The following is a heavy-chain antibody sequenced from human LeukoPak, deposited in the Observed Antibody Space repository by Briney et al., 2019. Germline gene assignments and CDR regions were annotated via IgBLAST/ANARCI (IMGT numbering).Heavy chain of an antibody. CDR1: GFTFSSYA. J-gene: IGHJ4*02. V-gene: IGHV3-23*01. CDR3: AKGFRLYGDYYFDY. D-gene: IGHD4-17*01. Sequence: GGSLRLSCAASGFTFSSYAMSWVRQAPGEGLEWVSAIRGSGSSTYYADSVKGRFTISRDNSKNTLYLQMNGLRAEDTAIYYCAKGFRLYGDYYFDYWGQGTLVTVSS. CDR2: IRGSGSST.